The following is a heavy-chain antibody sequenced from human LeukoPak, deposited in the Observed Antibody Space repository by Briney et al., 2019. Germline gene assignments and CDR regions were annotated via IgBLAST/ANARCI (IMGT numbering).Heavy chain of an antibody. J-gene: IGHJ3*02. Sequence: GGSLRLSCAASGFTFSNYWMHWVRQAPGKGLEWVSAISGSGGSTYYADSVKGRFTISRDNSKNTLYLQMNSLRAEDTAVYYCAIHYGGKAKAFDIWGQGTMVTVSS. CDR3: AIHYGGKAKAFDI. D-gene: IGHD4-23*01. V-gene: IGHV3-23*01. CDR1: GFTFSNYW. CDR2: ISGSGGST.